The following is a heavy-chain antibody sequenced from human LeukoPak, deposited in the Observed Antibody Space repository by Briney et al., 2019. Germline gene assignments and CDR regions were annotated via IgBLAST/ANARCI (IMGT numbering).Heavy chain of an antibody. V-gene: IGHV3-23*01. Sequence: GGSLRLSCAASGFTFSTYAMTWVRQAPGKGLESVSLISATGSTTYYAESVRGRFTISRDNSKNTLYLQMNSLRAEDTAVYYCAKDPLLWDWGQGTLVTVSS. J-gene: IGHJ4*02. D-gene: IGHD2/OR15-2a*01. CDR1: GFTFSTYA. CDR2: ISATGSTT. CDR3: AKDPLLWD.